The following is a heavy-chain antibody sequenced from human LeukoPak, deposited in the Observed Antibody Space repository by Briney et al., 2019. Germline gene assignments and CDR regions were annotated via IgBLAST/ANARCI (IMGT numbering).Heavy chain of an antibody. CDR3: ARWVTADRGKKDAFDV. Sequence: GESLKISCKASGYSFTTYWIGWVRQMPGKGLEWRGIIFPADSDTRYSPSFQGQVTVSADKSISTAYLQWSSLKASDTAMYYCARWVTADRGKKDAFDVWGQGTMVTVSS. CDR2: IFPADSDT. D-gene: IGHD2-21*02. J-gene: IGHJ3*01. V-gene: IGHV5-51*01. CDR1: GYSFTTYW.